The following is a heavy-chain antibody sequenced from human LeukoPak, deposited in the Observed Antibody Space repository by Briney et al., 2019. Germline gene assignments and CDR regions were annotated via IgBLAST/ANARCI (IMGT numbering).Heavy chain of an antibody. CDR3: ASSSSGGSCYEG. CDR1: GGSFRGYY. J-gene: IGHJ4*02. V-gene: IGHV4-34*01. D-gene: IGHD2-15*01. CDR2: INHSGST. Sequence: SETLSLTCAVYGGSFRGYYWSWIRQPPGKGLEWIGEINHSGSTNYNPSLTSRVTISVDTSKNQFSLKLSSVTAADTAVYYCASSSSGGSCYEGWGQGTLVTVSS.